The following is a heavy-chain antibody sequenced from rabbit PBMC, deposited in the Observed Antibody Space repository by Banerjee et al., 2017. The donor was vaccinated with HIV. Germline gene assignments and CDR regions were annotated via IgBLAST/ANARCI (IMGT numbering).Heavy chain of an antibody. D-gene: IGHD6-1*01. CDR3: ARFEYDYTYDYAGYAYFNL. J-gene: IGHJ4*01. Sequence: QEQLVESGGGLVQPGGSLKLSCKASGFDFSSYGVSWVRQAPGKGLEWIGYIDPVFGRTYYASWVKGRFTISKTSSTTVTLQMTSLTAADTATYFCARFEYDYTYDYAGYAYFNLWGPGTLVT. CDR2: IDPVFGRT. CDR1: GFDFSSYG. V-gene: IGHV1S39*01.